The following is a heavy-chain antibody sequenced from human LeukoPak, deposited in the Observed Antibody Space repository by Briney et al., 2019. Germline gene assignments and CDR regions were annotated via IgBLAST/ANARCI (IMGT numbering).Heavy chain of an antibody. CDR2: IRYDGSNK. V-gene: IGHV3-30*04. J-gene: IGHJ4*02. CDR1: GFTFDDYA. Sequence: GRSLRLSCAASGFTFDDYAMHWVRQAPGKGLEWVAFIRYDGSNKYYAESVKGRFTISRDNSKNTVSLQMNSLRPEDTAVYYCARRGYSSSWNFDSWGQGTLVTVSS. CDR3: ARRGYSSSWNFDS. D-gene: IGHD6-13*01.